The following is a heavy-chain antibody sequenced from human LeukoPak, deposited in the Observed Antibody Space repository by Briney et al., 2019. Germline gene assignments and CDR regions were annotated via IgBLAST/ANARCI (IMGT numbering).Heavy chain of an antibody. V-gene: IGHV3-48*01. CDR1: GFTFSSYS. CDR3: ASGGTGSDY. D-gene: IGHD3-16*01. CDR2: ISSSSSTI. Sequence: GGSLRLSCAVSGFTFSSYSMNWVRQAPGKGLEWVSYISSSSSTIYYADSVKGRFTIPRDNAKNSLYLQMNSLRAEDTAVYYCASGGTGSDYWGQGTLVTVSS. J-gene: IGHJ4*02.